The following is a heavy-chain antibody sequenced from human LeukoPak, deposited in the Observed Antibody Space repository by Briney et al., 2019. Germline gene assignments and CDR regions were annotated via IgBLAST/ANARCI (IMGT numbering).Heavy chain of an antibody. J-gene: IGHJ4*02. CDR3: ASLGYCSSTSCLDMGGY. CDR2: IIPIFGTA. D-gene: IGHD2-2*01. Sequence: ASVKVSCEASGGTFSSYAISWVRQAPGQGLEWMGGIIPIFGTANYAQKFQGRVTITADESTSTAYMELSSLRSEDTAVYYCASLGYCSSTSCLDMGGYWGQGTLVTVSS. V-gene: IGHV1-69*13. CDR1: GGTFSSYA.